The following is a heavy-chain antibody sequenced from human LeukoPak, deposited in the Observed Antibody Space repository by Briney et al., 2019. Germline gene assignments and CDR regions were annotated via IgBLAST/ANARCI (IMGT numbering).Heavy chain of an antibody. J-gene: IGHJ4*02. V-gene: IGHV3-7*01. CDR3: ARDVGDIVVVPAAILY. CDR1: GFTFSDYY. Sequence: GGSLRLSCAVSGFTFSDYYMSWIRQAPGKGLEWVANIKQDGSEKYYVDSVKGRFTISRDNAKNSLYLQMNSLRAEDTAVYYCARDVGDIVVVPAAILYWGQGTLVTVSS. D-gene: IGHD2-2*01. CDR2: IKQDGSEK.